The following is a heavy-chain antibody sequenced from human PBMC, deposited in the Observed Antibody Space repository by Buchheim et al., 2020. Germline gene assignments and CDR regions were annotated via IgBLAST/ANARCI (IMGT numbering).Heavy chain of an antibody. V-gene: IGHV4-39*07. CDR1: GGLIGSSSYY. J-gene: IGHJ4*02. CDR2: IYYSGST. CDR3: ARISGSYWY. Sequence: QLQLQESGPGLVKPSETLSLTCTVSGGLIGSSSYYWGWIRQPPGKGLEWIGSIYYSGSTSYNPAPKSRVTISVDTSKNQFSLKLSSVTAADTAVYYCARISGSYWYWGQGTL. D-gene: IGHD1-26*01.